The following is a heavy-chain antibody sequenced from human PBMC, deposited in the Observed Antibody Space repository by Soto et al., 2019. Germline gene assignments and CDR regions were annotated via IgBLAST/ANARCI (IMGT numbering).Heavy chain of an antibody. CDR2: INHSGST. D-gene: IGHD6-13*01. CDR1: GGSFSGYY. Sequence: SETLSLTCAVYGGSFSGYYWSWIRQPPGKGLEWIGEINHSGSTNYNPSLKSRVTISVDTSKNQFSLKLSSVTAADTAVYYCARADLSAAIYYGMDVWGPGATVTVSS. CDR3: ARADLSAAIYYGMDV. J-gene: IGHJ6*02. V-gene: IGHV4-34*01.